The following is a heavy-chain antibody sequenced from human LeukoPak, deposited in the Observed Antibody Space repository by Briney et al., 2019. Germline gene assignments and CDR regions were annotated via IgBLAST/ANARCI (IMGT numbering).Heavy chain of an antibody. Sequence: PGGSLRLSCAASGFTFSSYGMHWVRQAPGKGLEWVAVISYDGSNKYYADSVKGRFTIPRDNSKNTLYLQMNSLRAEDTAVYYCAKAGSDDLDYWGQGTLVTVSS. D-gene: IGHD1-1*01. CDR3: AKAGSDDLDY. CDR2: ISYDGSNK. V-gene: IGHV3-30*18. J-gene: IGHJ4*02. CDR1: GFTFSSYG.